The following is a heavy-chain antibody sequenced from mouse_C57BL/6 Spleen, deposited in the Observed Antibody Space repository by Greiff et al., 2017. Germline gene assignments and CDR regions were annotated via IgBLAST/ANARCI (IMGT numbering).Heavy chain of an antibody. CDR3: ASLYYDYSYYFDY. V-gene: IGHV1-26*01. Sequence: VQLQQSGPELVKPGASVKISCKASGYTFTDYYMNWVKQSHGKSLEWIGDINPNNGGTSYNQKFKGKATLTVDKSSSTAYMELRSLTSEDSAVYYCASLYYDYSYYFDYWGQGTTLTVSS. CDR1: GYTFTDYY. D-gene: IGHD2-4*01. J-gene: IGHJ2*01. CDR2: INPNNGGT.